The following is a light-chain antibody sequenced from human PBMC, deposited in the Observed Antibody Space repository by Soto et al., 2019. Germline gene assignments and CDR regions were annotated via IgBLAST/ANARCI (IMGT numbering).Light chain of an antibody. CDR1: QTISSW. CDR3: QHYNSYSEA. V-gene: IGKV1-5*03. J-gene: IGKJ1*01. Sequence: DIQMNQSPSTVSGTVGDRVTITCRASQTISSWLAWYQQKPGKAPKLLIYKASTLKSGVPSRFSGSGSGTEFTLTISSLQPDDFATYYCQHYNSYSEAFGQGTNVDIK. CDR2: KAS.